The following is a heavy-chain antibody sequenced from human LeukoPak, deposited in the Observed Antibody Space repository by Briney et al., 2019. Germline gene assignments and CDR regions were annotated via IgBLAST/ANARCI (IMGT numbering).Heavy chain of an antibody. D-gene: IGHD6-13*01. Sequence: GGSLRLSCAASGFTFSSYGMHWVRQAPGQGLEWVAVISYDGSNKYYADSVEGRFTISRDNSKNTLYLQMNSLRAEDTAVYYCAKDHGVAAAGNNWFDPWGQGTLVTVSS. J-gene: IGHJ5*02. CDR3: AKDHGVAAAGNNWFDP. CDR1: GFTFSSYG. CDR2: ISYDGSNK. V-gene: IGHV3-30*18.